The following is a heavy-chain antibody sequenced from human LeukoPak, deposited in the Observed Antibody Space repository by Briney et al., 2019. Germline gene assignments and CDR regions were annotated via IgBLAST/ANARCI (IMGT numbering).Heavy chain of an antibody. CDR3: ARVVDTAIANWFDP. Sequence: ASVKVSCKASGYTFPSYGISWVRQAPGQGLEWKGWISDYNGNTNYAQKLQGRVTMTTDTSTSTAYMELGSLRSDDTAVYYCARVVDTAIANWFDPWGQGTLVTVSS. CDR2: ISDYNGNT. CDR1: GYTFPSYG. V-gene: IGHV1-18*01. D-gene: IGHD5-18*01. J-gene: IGHJ5*02.